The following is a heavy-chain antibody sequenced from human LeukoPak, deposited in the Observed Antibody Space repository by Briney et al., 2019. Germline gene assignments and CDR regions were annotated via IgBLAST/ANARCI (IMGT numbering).Heavy chain of an antibody. V-gene: IGHV4-59*01. J-gene: IGHJ4*02. D-gene: IGHD3-10*01. CDR1: GGSISSYY. CDR3: ASSYGSGDFDY. Sequence: PSETLSLTCTVSGGSISSYYWSWIRQPPGKGLEWIGYIYYSGSTNYNPSLKSRVTISVDTSKNQFSLKLSSVTAADTAVYYCASSYGSGDFDYWGQGTLVTVSS. CDR2: IYYSGST.